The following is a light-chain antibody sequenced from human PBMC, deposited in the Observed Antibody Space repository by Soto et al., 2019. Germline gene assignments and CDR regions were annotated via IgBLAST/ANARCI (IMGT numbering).Light chain of an antibody. J-gene: IGKJ5*01. CDR3: QQYSIWPPIT. Sequence: EIVMTQFPATLSVSPGERATLSCRASQSVSSNLTWYQQKPGQAPSLLIYGASTRATGIPARFSGSGSGTEFTLTISTLQSEDFAVYYCQQYSIWPPITFGQGTRLENK. V-gene: IGKV3-15*01. CDR1: QSVSSN. CDR2: GAS.